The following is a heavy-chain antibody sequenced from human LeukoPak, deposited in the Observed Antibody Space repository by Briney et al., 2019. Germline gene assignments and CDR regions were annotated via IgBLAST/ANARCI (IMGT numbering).Heavy chain of an antibody. Sequence: PSGTLSLTCAVSGGSISSSNWWSWVRQPPGKGLEWSGEIYHSGSTNYNPSLKSRVTISVDKSKNQFSLKLSSVTAADTAVYYCARGGVSGYQLLPPAHWGQGTLVTVSS. D-gene: IGHD2-2*01. CDR2: IYHSGST. J-gene: IGHJ4*02. V-gene: IGHV4-4*02. CDR1: GGSISSSNW. CDR3: ARGGVSGYQLLPPAH.